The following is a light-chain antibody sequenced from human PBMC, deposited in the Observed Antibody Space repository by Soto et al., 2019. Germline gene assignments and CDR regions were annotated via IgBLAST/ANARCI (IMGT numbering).Light chain of an antibody. J-gene: IGKJ5*01. V-gene: IGKV1-39*01. CDR3: QQSYSTPIS. Sequence: DIRMTQSPSSLSASVGDTVTITCRASQSISSLLNWYQQKPGKAPNLLMYTASNLQSGVPSRFSGSGSGTDFTLTISSLQPEDFATYYCQQSYSTPISFGQGTRLEL. CDR1: QSISSL. CDR2: TAS.